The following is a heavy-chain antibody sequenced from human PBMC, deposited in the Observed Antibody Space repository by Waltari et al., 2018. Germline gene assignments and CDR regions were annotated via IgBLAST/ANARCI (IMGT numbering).Heavy chain of an antibody. CDR1: GGSISSSSYY. CDR3: ATGRTVAGPRRAFDI. V-gene: IGHV4-39*01. J-gene: IGHJ3*02. CDR2: IYYSGST. Sequence: QLQLQESGPGLVKPSETLSLTCTVSGGSISSSSYYWGWIRQPPGKGLEWIGSIYYSGSTYYNPSLKSRVTISVDTSKNQFSLKLSSVTAADTAVYYCATGRTVAGPRRAFDIWGQGTMVIVSS. D-gene: IGHD6-19*01.